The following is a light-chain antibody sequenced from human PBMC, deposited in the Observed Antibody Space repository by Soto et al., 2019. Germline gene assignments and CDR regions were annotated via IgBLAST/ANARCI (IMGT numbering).Light chain of an antibody. CDR3: SSYASTSTLV. V-gene: IGLV2-14*03. CDR1: SSDVGGYNF. Sequence: QCALTQPASVSGSPGQSITISCTGTSSDVGGYNFVSWYEQHPGKAPKLIIYDVYYRPSGVSDRFSGSKSGNTASLTISGLQAEDEADYYCSSYASTSTLVVGTGTKVTVL. J-gene: IGLJ1*01. CDR2: DVY.